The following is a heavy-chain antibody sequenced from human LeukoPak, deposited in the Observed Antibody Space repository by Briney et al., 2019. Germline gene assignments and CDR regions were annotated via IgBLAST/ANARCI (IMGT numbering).Heavy chain of an antibody. V-gene: IGHV3-23*01. Sequence: GGSLRLSCAASGFTFSSYAMSWVRQAPGKGLEWVSAISGSGGSTYYADSVKGRFTISRDNSKNTPYLQMNSLRAEDTAVYYCAKDLEYYYYMDVWGKGTTVTVSS. CDR3: AKDLEYYYYMDV. CDR2: ISGSGGST. J-gene: IGHJ6*03. CDR1: GFTFSSYA.